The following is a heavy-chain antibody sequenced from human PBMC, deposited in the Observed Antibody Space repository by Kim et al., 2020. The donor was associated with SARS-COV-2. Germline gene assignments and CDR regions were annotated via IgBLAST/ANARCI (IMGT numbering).Heavy chain of an antibody. V-gene: IGHV3-48*03. J-gene: IGHJ6*02. D-gene: IGHD3-9*01. CDR2: ISSSGSTI. CDR3: ARGDFDWLLYQSYGVDV. Sequence: GGSLRLSCAASGFTFSSYEMNWVRQAPGKGLEWVSYISSSGSTIYYADSVKGRFTISSDNAKNSLYLQMNSLRAEDTAVYYCARGDFDWLLYQSYGVDVWGQGTTVTASS. CDR1: GFTFSSYE.